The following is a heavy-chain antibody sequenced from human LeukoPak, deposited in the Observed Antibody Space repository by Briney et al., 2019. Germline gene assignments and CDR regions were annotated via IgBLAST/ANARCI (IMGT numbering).Heavy chain of an antibody. J-gene: IGHJ4*02. D-gene: IGHD2-21*02. CDR2: ISSSGSTI. Sequence: PGGSLRLSCAASGFTFSSYSMNWVRQAPGKGLEWVSSISSSGSTIYYADSVKGRFTISRDNAKNSLYLQMNSLRAEDTAVYYCARADTTYCGGDCYFDYWGQGTLVTVSS. CDR3: ARADTTYCGGDCYFDY. CDR1: GFTFSSYS. V-gene: IGHV3-48*04.